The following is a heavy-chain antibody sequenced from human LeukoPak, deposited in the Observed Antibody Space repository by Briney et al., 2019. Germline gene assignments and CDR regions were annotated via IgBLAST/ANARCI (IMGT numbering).Heavy chain of an antibody. CDR1: GYSFTSYW. Sequence: GESLKVSCKGSGYSFTSYWIGWVRQMPGKGLGWMWIISPVDSDTRYRPSFQGQVTISADKSISTAYLQWSSLKASDTAMYYCARSCTSTSCYLTDAFDIWGQGTMVTVSS. V-gene: IGHV5-51*01. J-gene: IGHJ3*02. CDR2: ISPVDSDT. D-gene: IGHD2-2*01. CDR3: ARSCTSTSCYLTDAFDI.